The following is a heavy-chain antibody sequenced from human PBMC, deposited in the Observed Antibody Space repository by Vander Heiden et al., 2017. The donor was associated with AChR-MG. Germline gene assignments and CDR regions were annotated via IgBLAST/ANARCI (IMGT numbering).Heavy chain of an antibody. V-gene: IGHV4-30-4*01. CDR3: ARGRPVDIAFDI. CDR1: GGPISSGAYY. CDR2: IYYSGST. D-gene: IGHD5-12*01. J-gene: IGHJ3*02. Sequence: QVQLQESGPGLVTPSQPLSLPRTVSGGPISSGAYYWSWIRQRPGKGLEWNGYIYYSGSTYYNPSLKSRVTISVDTSKNQVSLKLSSVTAADTAVYYCARGRPVDIAFDIWGQGTMVTVSS.